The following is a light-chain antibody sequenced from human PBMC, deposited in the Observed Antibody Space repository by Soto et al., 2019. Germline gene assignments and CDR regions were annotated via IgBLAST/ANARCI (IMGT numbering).Light chain of an antibody. J-gene: IGLJ2*01. Sequence: QSALTQPASVSGSPGQSITISCTGTSSDVGGYNYVSWYQQHPGKAPKLMIDEVNNRPSGVSNRFSGSKSGNTASLTISGLQAEDEADYYCSSYTTSSTPVVFGGGTQLTVL. V-gene: IGLV2-14*01. CDR2: EVN. CDR1: SSDVGGYNY. CDR3: SSYTTSSTPVV.